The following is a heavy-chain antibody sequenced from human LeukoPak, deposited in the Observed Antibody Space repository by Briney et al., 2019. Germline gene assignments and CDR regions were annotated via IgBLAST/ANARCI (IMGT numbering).Heavy chain of an antibody. CDR2: ISYDGRNE. V-gene: IGHV3-30*04. CDR3: ARYPGYCSSTSCYV. J-gene: IGHJ4*02. Sequence: GRSLRLSCAASGFTFSTYAMHWVRQAPGKGLERVAVISYDGRNEYYTDSVKGRFTISRDNSKNTLNLQMNSLRPEDTAVYYCARYPGYCSSTSCYVWGQGTLVTVSS. D-gene: IGHD2-2*01. CDR1: GFTFSTYA.